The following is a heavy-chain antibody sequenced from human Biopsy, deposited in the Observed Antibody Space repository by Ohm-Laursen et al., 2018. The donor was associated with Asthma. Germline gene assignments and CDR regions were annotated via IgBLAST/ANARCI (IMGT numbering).Heavy chain of an antibody. D-gene: IGHD1-20*01. CDR2: IDQSGYT. CDR1: PGSINDYY. V-gene: IGHV4-34*01. J-gene: IGHJ5*02. CDR3: ARAAITGIRGWFDP. Sequence: GTLSLTWPVSPGSINDYYWNWIRQPPGKGLEWIGEIDQSGYTNYNPSLKSRVTISADTSKNQFHLNLSSVTAADTAVYFCARAAITGIRGWFDPWGQGTQVTVSS.